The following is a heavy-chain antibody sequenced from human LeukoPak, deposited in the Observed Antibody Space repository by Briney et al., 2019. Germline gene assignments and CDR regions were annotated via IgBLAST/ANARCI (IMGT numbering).Heavy chain of an antibody. V-gene: IGHV1-69*04. Sequence: SVKVSCKASGGTFSSYAISWVRQAPGQGLEWMGRIIPILGIANYAQKFQGRVTITADKSTSTAYMELSSLRSEDTAVYYCARRDNWNPYSFGGYYGMDVWGQGTTVTVSS. CDR2: IIPILGIA. D-gene: IGHD1-1*01. CDR1: GGTFSSYA. CDR3: ARRDNWNPYSFGGYYGMDV. J-gene: IGHJ6*02.